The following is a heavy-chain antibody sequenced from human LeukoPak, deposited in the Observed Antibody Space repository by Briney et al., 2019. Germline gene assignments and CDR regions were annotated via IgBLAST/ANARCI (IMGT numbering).Heavy chain of an antibody. CDR2: INPSGGST. V-gene: IGHV1-46*01. CDR1: GYTFTSYY. Sequence: ASVKVSCKASGYTFTSYYMHWVRQAPGQGLEWMGIINPSGGSTSYAQKFQGRVTMTRDTSMSTVYMELSSLRSEDTAVYYCARAEDIVVVVAATPINSPFDPWGQGTLVTVSS. CDR3: ARAEDIVVVVAATPINSPFDP. D-gene: IGHD2-15*01. J-gene: IGHJ5*02.